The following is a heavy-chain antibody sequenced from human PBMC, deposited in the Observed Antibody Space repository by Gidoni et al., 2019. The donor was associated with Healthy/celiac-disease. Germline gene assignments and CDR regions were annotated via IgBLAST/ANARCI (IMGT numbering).Heavy chain of an antibody. CDR1: GFTFSGYD. J-gene: IGHJ3*02. CDR3: ARGFGDYGHDAFDI. Sequence: EVQLVESGGGLVQPGGSLRLSCAASGFTFSGYDMHWFRQATGKGLEWVSAIGTAGDTYYPGSVKGRFTISRENAKNSLYLQMNSLRAGDTAVYYCARGFGDYGHDAFDIWGQGTMVTVSS. D-gene: IGHD4-17*01. V-gene: IGHV3-13*01. CDR2: IGTAGDT.